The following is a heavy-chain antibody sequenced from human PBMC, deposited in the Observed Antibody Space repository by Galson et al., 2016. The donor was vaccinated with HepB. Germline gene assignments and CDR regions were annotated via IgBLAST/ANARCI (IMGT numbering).Heavy chain of an antibody. CDR2: ITWNSGSK. J-gene: IGHJ5*02. CDR3: AKGFYGDYPSWFDP. V-gene: IGHV3-9*01. CDR1: GFTFENYA. Sequence: LRLSCAASGFTFENYAMHCVRQVPGKGLEWVSSITWNSGSKGYADSVKGRFTISRDNAKNSLYLQMNSLRPEDTALYYCAKGFYGDYPSWFDPWGQGTLVTVSS. D-gene: IGHD4-17*01.